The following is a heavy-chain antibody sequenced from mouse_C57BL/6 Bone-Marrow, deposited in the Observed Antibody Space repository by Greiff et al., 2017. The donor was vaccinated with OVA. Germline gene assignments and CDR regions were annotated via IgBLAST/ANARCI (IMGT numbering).Heavy chain of an antibody. CDR1: GYAFTNYL. V-gene: IGHV1-54*01. CDR2: INPGSGGT. D-gene: IGHD1-1*01. J-gene: IGHJ1*03. CDR3: ARSGDGSSPHWYFDV. Sequence: VQLQQSGAELVRPGTSVKVSCKASGYAFTNYLIEWVKQRPGQGLEWIGVINPGSGGTNYNEKFKGKATLTADKSSSTAYMQLSSLTSEDSAVYFCARSGDGSSPHWYFDVWGTGTTVTVSS.